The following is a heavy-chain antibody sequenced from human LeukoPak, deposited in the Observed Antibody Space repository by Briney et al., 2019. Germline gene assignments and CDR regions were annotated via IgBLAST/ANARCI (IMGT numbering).Heavy chain of an antibody. CDR3: TRGVAATF. D-gene: IGHD3-16*01. V-gene: IGHV5-51*01. CDR2: IHPGDSDT. CDR1: GYNFTNYW. J-gene: IGHJ4*02. Sequence: GESLKLSCKGSGYNFTNYWISWVRQMPGKGLEWMGSIHPGDSDTRCSPSFQGQVTISADKSISTAYLQWRSLKASDTAIYYCTRGVAATFWGQGTLVTVSS.